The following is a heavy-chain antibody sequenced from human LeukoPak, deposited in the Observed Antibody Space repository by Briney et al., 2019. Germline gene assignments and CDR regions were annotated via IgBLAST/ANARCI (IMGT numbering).Heavy chain of an antibody. D-gene: IGHD6-6*01. V-gene: IGHV3-48*01. J-gene: IGHJ4*02. Sequence: GGSLRLSCAASGFIFSSYSMNWVRQAPGRGLEWLSYISSGSGTIYYADSVKGRFTISRDNAKNSVYLQMNSLSAEDTAVYYCARYSSSSSKMGTYYFDYWGQGTLVTVSS. CDR3: ARYSSSSSKMGTYYFDY. CDR2: ISSGSGTI. CDR1: GFIFSSYS.